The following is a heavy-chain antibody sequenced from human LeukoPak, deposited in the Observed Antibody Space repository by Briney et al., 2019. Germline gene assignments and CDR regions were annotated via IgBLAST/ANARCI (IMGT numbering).Heavy chain of an antibody. CDR3: ARTRRDGNNPGPFDY. J-gene: IGHJ4*02. CDR2: ISYDGSNK. Sequence: HPGGSLRLSCVASGFLFISYPFHWVRQAPGKGLEWVAVISYDGSNKYYADSVKGRFTISRDNSKNTLYLQMNSLRAEDTAVYYCARTRRDGNNPGPFDYWGQGTLVTVSS. D-gene: IGHD5-24*01. V-gene: IGHV3-30-3*01. CDR1: GFLFISYP.